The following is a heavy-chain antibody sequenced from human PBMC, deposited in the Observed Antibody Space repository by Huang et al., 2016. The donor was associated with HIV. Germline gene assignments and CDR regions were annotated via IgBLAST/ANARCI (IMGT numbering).Heavy chain of an antibody. V-gene: IGHV4-34*02. CDR1: GGSLSGYY. D-gene: IGHD3-10*01. Sequence: QVHLQQWGAGLLKSAETLSLTCAVYGGSLSGYYWSWLRQTPGKGLAWIGEINHLGSPNYNPSLKSRVSISRDGSKKQFSLKLRSISDADTAVYFCARDATKNPRGWFDPWGQGTLVTVSS. J-gene: IGHJ5*02. CDR2: INHLGSP. CDR3: ARDATKNPRGWFDP.